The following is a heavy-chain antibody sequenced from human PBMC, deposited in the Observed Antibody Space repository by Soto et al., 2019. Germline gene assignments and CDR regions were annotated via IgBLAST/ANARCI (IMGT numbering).Heavy chain of an antibody. CDR2: IIPIFGTA. J-gene: IGHJ4*02. CDR3: ARTPPLSFGVVIMELGEFDY. V-gene: IGHV1-69*13. D-gene: IGHD3-3*01. CDR1: GGTFSSYA. Sequence: SVKVSCKASGGTFSSYAISWVRQAPGQGLEWMGGIIPIFGTANYAQKFQGRVTITADESTSTAYMELSSLRSEDTAVYYCARTPPLSFGVVIMELGEFDYWGQGTMVTVYS.